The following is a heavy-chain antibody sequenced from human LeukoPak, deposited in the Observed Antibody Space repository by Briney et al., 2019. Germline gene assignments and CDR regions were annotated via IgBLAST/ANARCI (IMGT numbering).Heavy chain of an antibody. V-gene: IGHV4-30-2*01. CDR3: AREIPVRMVRGVIITGYFDY. Sequence: PSETLSLTCAVSGGSISSGGYSWSWIQQPPGKGLEWIGYIYHSGSTYYNPSLKSRVTISVDRSKNQFSLKLGSVNDADTAVYYCAREIPVRMVRGVIITGYFDYWGQGTLVSVSS. CDR1: GGSISSGGYS. D-gene: IGHD3-10*01. CDR2: IYHSGST. J-gene: IGHJ4*02.